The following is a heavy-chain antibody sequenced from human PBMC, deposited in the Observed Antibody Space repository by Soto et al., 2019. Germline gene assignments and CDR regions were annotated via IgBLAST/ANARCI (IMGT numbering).Heavy chain of an antibody. J-gene: IGHJ5*02. CDR1: GYSFTTYW. CDR3: ARIGYCTGSTFYRGGGFDP. D-gene: IGHD2-8*02. Sequence: EVQLVQSGAEVKRPGESLKISCKGSGYSFTTYWIGWVRQMPGKGLEWMGIIYPGDSDARYSPSFQGQVTISADKSISPAYLQWSRLKASDTAMYYWARIGYCTGSTFYRGGGFDPWGQGTLVIVSS. CDR2: IYPGDSDA. V-gene: IGHV5-51*03.